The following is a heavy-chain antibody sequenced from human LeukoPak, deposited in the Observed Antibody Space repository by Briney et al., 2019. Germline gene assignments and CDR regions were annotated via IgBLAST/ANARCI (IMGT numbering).Heavy chain of an antibody. J-gene: IGHJ6*02. Sequence: PGGSLRLSCAASGFTFSSYAMSRVRQAPGKGLEWVSAISGSGGSTYYADSVKGRFTISRDNSKNTLYLQMNSLRAEDTAVYYCGSSSWESYYYYGMDGWGQGTTVTVSS. CDR3: GSSSWESYYYYGMDG. CDR2: ISGSGGST. V-gene: IGHV3-23*01. CDR1: GFTFSSYA. D-gene: IGHD6-13*01.